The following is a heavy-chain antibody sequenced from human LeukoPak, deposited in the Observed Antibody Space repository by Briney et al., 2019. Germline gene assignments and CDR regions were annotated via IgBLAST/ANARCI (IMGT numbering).Heavy chain of an antibody. CDR3: GRDDGGFDV. Sequence: SETLSLTCTVSGGSISSSSYYWGWIRQPPGKGLEWIGNIFYGGDTHKNPSLKSRVTISLDTSKNQFSLNLTSVTAADTAVYFCGRDDGGFDVWGQGTMVTVSS. CDR1: GGSISSSSYY. D-gene: IGHD5-24*01. CDR2: IFYGGDT. J-gene: IGHJ3*01. V-gene: IGHV4-39*07.